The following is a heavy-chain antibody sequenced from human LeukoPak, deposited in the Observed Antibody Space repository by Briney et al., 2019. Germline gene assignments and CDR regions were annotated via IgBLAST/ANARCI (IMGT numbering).Heavy chain of an antibody. CDR2: ITGYITNT. CDR3: ARGLYTAMVFLNWAGTFDS. Sequence: GASVIVSCKASGCTFSSYVIHWVRQAPGQGLEWMGWITGYITNTQNAHKFQDRAARTTDTYTSTAYMELNSLSDDDTAVYYCARGLYTAMVFLNWAGTFDSWGQGTLVTVSS. D-gene: IGHD5-18*01. J-gene: IGHJ4*02. CDR1: GCTFSSYV. V-gene: IGHV1-18*01.